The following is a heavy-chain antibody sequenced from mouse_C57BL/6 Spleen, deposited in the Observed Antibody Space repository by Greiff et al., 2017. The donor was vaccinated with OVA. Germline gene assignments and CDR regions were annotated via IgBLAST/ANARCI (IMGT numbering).Heavy chain of an antibody. CDR2: ISYDGSN. V-gene: IGHV3-6*01. CDR1: GYSITSGYY. D-gene: IGHD2-5*01. J-gene: IGHJ1*03. CDR3: ARYYSNYGWYCDV. Sequence: ESGPGLVKPSQSLSLTCSVTGYSITSGYYWNWIRQFPGNKLEWMGYISYDGSNNYNPSLKNRISITRDTSKNQFFLKLNSVTTEDTATYYCARYYSNYGWYCDVWGTGTTVTVSS.